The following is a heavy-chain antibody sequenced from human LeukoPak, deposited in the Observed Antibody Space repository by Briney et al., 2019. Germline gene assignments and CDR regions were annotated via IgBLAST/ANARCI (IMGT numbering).Heavy chain of an antibody. CDR2: ITGSGSTI. V-gene: IGHV3-11*01. CDR1: GFTFSDYY. Sequence: KSGGSLRLSCAASGFTFSDYYMSWIRQAPGKGLEWVSYITGSGSTIYYADSVKGRFTISRDNAKNSLYLQMNSLRAEDTAVYYCARDGGFGELSYYYYMDVWGQGTLVTVSS. CDR3: ARDGGFGELSYYYYMDV. D-gene: IGHD3-10*01. J-gene: IGHJ6*03.